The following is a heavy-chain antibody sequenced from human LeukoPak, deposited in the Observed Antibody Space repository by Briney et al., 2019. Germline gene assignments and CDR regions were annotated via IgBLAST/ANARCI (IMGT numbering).Heavy chain of an antibody. CDR1: GGSISSGSYY. CDR2: ANTGGST. D-gene: IGHD3-10*01. Sequence: PSETLSLTCTVSGGSISSGSYYWSWIRQPAGKGLEWIGRANTGGSTYYNPSLKSRVTISVDTSKNQFSLKLSSVTAADTAVYYCARHISVSGSGSYYNEDYYYYMDVWGKGTTVTISS. J-gene: IGHJ6*03. V-gene: IGHV4-61*02. CDR3: ARHISVSGSGSYYNEDYYYYMDV.